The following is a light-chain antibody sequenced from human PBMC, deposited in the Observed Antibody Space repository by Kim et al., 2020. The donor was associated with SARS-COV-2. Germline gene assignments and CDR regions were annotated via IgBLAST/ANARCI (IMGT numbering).Light chain of an antibody. V-gene: IGKV3-20*01. J-gene: IGKJ4*01. CDR2: GAS. Sequence: EIVLTQSPGTLSLSPGERVTLSCRASQSVSRNSLAWYQHKPGQAPRLLIYGASSRATDIPDRFSGSGSGTDFTLTITRLEPEDFAVYFCQQYGSSPLTFGGGTKVDIK. CDR1: QSVSRNS. CDR3: QQYGSSPLT.